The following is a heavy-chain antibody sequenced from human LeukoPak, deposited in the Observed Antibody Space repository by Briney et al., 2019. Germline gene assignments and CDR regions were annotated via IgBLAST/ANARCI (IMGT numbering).Heavy chain of an antibody. Sequence: RASVKVSCKASGGTFSSYAISWVRQAPGQGLEWMGRIIPIFGIANYAQKFQGRVTITADKSTSTAYMELSSLRSEDTAVYYCARDLGMGCGGGSCYAPFDYWGQGTLVTVSS. V-gene: IGHV1-69*04. CDR3: ARDLGMGCGGGSCYAPFDY. J-gene: IGHJ4*02. CDR1: GGTFSSYA. CDR2: IIPIFGIA. D-gene: IGHD2-15*01.